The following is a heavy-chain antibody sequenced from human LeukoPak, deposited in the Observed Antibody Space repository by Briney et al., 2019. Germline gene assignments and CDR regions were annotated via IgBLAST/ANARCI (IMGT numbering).Heavy chain of an antibody. V-gene: IGHV3-48*03. CDR3: ARGGWNYVFNY. CDR2: ITSSGSTI. D-gene: IGHD1-7*01. Sequence: GGSLRLSCAASGFTFNTYEMNWVRQAPGKGLEWVSYITSSGSTIYYADYVKGRFTISRDNGKNSLYLQMNSMRAEDTAVYYCARGGWNYVFNYWGQGTLVTVSS. J-gene: IGHJ4*02. CDR1: GFTFNTYE.